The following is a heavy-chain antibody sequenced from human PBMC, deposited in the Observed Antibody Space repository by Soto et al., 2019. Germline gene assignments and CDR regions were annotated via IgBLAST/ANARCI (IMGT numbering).Heavy chain of an antibody. CDR1: GFTFNTDW. V-gene: IGHV3-7*01. J-gene: IGHJ3*02. Sequence: GGSLRLSCAASGFTFNTDWMSWVRRAPGKGLEWVANIQQDGSEKSYVDSVKGRFTISRDNAKNSLYLQMNSLRAEDTAVYYCARLYCTNGLCYMSIAFDIWGQGTMVTVSS. CDR2: IQQDGSEK. CDR3: ARLYCTNGLCYMSIAFDI. D-gene: IGHD2-8*01.